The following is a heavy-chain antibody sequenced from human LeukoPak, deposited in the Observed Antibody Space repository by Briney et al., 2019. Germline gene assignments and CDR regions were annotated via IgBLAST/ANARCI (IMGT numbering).Heavy chain of an antibody. V-gene: IGHV3-30*18. Sequence: GRSLRLSCAASGFTFSSYGMHWVRQAPGKGLEWVAVISYDGSNKYYADSVKGRFTISRDNSKNTLYLQMNSLRAEDTAVYYCAKDRKFSSSSWYYMDVWGKGTTVTVSS. CDR3: AKDRKFSSSSWYYMDV. CDR1: GFTFSSYG. D-gene: IGHD6-13*01. CDR2: ISYDGSNK. J-gene: IGHJ6*03.